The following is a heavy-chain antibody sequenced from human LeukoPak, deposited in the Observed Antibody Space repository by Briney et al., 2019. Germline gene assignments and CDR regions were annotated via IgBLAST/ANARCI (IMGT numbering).Heavy chain of an antibody. V-gene: IGHV3-30*04. CDR3: ASIRIAAGDFDY. CDR1: GFTFSSYA. CDR2: ISYDGSNK. D-gene: IGHD6-25*01. Sequence: QPGRSLRLSCAASGFTFSSYAMHWVRQAPGKGLEWVAVISYDGSNKYYADSVKGRFTISRDNSKNTLYLQMNSLRAGDTAVYYCASIRIAAGDFDYWGQGTLVTVSS. J-gene: IGHJ4*02.